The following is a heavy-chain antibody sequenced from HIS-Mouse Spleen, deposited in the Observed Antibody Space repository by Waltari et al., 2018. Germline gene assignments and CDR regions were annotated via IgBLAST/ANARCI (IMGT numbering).Heavy chain of an antibody. J-gene: IGHJ4*02. V-gene: IGHV4-39*01. CDR3: AARTSGSLYYFDY. D-gene: IGHD1-26*01. Sequence: QLQLQESGPGLVKPSETLSLTCTVSGGSISSSSYYWGWIRQPPGKGLEWIGSIYYSGSTYYNPPLKSRVTISVDTSKNQFSLKLSSVTAADTAVYYCAARTSGSLYYFDYWGQGTLVTVSS. CDR2: IYYSGST. CDR1: GGSISSSSYY.